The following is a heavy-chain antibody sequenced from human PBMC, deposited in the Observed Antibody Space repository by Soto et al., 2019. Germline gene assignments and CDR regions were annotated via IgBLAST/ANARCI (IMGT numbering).Heavy chain of an antibody. D-gene: IGHD3-3*01. J-gene: IGHJ4*02. Sequence: QVQLVQSGAEVKKPGSSVKVSCKASGGTFSSYAISWVRQAPGQGLEWMGGIIPIFGTANYAQKFQGRVTIAADESTSTADMELSSLRSEDTGVYYCARDSVGGRQPLDYWGQGTLVTVSS. V-gene: IGHV1-69*01. CDR3: ARDSVGGRQPLDY. CDR1: GGTFSSYA. CDR2: IIPIFGTA.